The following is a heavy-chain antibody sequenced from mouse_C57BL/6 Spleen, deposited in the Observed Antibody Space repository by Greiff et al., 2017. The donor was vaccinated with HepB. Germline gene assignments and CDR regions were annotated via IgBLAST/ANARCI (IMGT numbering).Heavy chain of an antibody. CDR2: IGPGSGST. CDR1: GYTFTDYY. D-gene: IGHD1-1*01. CDR3: ARNSPNYYGISWFAY. Sequence: VKLMESGAELVKPGASVKISCKASGYTFTDYYINWVKQRPGQGLEWIGKIGPGSGSTYYNEKFKGKATLTSDKSSSTAYMQLSSLTSEDSAVYFCARNSPNYYGISWFAYWGQGTLVTVSA. V-gene: IGHV1-77*01. J-gene: IGHJ3*01.